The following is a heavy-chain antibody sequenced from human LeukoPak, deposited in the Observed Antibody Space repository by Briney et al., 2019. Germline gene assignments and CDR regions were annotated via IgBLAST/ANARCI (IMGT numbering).Heavy chain of an antibody. CDR3: LSGGVHYDAFDY. J-gene: IGHJ4*02. Sequence: PSETLSLTCSVSGASISGITNYWGWIRQPPGKGLEWIGSVDYTGTTFYNPSLKSRVTVSVDTSKNHFSPRLTSVTAADTAVYYCLSGGVHYDAFDYWGQGTLVTVSS. CDR2: VDYTGTT. CDR1: GASISGITNY. D-gene: IGHD3-16*01. V-gene: IGHV4-39*02.